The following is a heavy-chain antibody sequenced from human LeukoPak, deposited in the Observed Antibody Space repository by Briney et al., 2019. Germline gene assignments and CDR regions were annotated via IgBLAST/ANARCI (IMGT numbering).Heavy chain of an antibody. V-gene: IGHV3-53*01. CDR1: GFTVSSNY. Sequence: GGSLRLSCAASGFTVSSNYMSWVRQAPGKGLEWVSIIYSGGSTFYADSVKGRFTISRDNAKNPLYLQMNSLRAEDTAVYYCARGISEIDYWGQGTLVTVST. CDR3: ARGISEIDY. D-gene: IGHD2-15*01. J-gene: IGHJ4*02. CDR2: IYSGGST.